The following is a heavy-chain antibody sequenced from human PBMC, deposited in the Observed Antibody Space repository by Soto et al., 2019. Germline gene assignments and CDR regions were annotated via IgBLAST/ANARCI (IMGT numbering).Heavy chain of an antibody. CDR2: MTGSGGGT. CDR1: GFTFSSYA. V-gene: IGHV3-23*01. D-gene: IGHD1-26*01. J-gene: IGHJ2*01. Sequence: GGSLRLSCAASGFTFSSYAMTWVRQAPGKGLEWVSAMTGSGGGTYYADSVKGRFTISRDNSKNTVDLQMTNLRAEDTAVYYCAKAPYSGRYYYFDLWGRGTLVTVSS. CDR3: AKAPYSGRYYYFDL.